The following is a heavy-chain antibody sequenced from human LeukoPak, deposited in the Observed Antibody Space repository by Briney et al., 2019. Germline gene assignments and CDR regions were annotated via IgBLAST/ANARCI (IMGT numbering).Heavy chain of an antibody. V-gene: IGHV3-23*01. D-gene: IGHD3-3*01. Sequence: GGSLRLSCAASGFTFNSYAMSWVRQAPGKGLEWVSAISGSGGSTYYADSVKGRFTISRDNSKNTLYLQMNSLRAEDTAVYCCAKSQYYDFWSGYFDYWGQGTLVTVSS. CDR3: AKSQYYDFWSGYFDY. J-gene: IGHJ4*02. CDR1: GFTFNSYA. CDR2: ISGSGGST.